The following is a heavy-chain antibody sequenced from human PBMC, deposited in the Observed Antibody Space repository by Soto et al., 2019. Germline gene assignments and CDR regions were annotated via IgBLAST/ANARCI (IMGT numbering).Heavy chain of an antibody. D-gene: IGHD2-2*01. CDR2: IYYSGST. J-gene: IGHJ4*02. V-gene: IGHV4-59*08. CDR1: GGSISSYY. Sequence: QVQLQESGPGLVKPSETLSLTCTVSGGSISSYYWSWIRQPPGKGLEWIGYIYYSGSTNYNPSLKSRVTISVDTSKNQFSLKLSSVTAADTAVYYCARLRYQLPSPPFDYWGQGTLVTVSS. CDR3: ARLRYQLPSPPFDY.